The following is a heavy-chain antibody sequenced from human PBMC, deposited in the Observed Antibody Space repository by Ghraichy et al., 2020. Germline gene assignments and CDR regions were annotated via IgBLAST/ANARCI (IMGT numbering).Heavy chain of an antibody. CDR3: ARVAKGGAGIN. V-gene: IGHV4-34*01. CDR1: GGSFSGYY. J-gene: IGHJ4*02. D-gene: IGHD3-16*01. CDR2: INHSGST. Sequence: GSLRLSCAVYGGSFSGYYWSWIRQPPGKGLEWIGEINHSGSTNYNPSLKSRVTISVDTSKNQFSLKLSSVTAADTAVYYCARVAKGGAGINWGQGTLVTVSS.